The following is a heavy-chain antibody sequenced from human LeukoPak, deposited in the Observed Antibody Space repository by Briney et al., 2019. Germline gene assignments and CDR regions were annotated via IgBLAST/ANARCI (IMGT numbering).Heavy chain of an antibody. D-gene: IGHD2-15*01. CDR2: MSPNSGNT. CDR3: ARTPPYCFGGSCYLNY. CDR1: GYTFTNFD. Sequence: ASVKVSCKASGYTFTNFDINWVRRATGQGLEWMGWMSPNSGNTGYAQRFLGRVTMTRNTSISTAYMELSSLRSDDTAVYYCARTPPYCFGGSCYLNYWGQGSLVTVSS. J-gene: IGHJ4*02. V-gene: IGHV1-8*01.